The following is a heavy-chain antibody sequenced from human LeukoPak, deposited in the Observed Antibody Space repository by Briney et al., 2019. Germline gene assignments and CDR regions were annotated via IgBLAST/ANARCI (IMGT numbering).Heavy chain of an antibody. CDR3: LGSRESAFDI. CDR1: GFTFSSYG. V-gene: IGHV3-33*01. Sequence: GGSLRLSCAASGFTFSSYGMHWVRQAPGKGLEWVTVIWYDGSNKYYADSVKGRFTISRDNSKSTLYLQMNSLRAEDTAVYYCLGSRESAFDIWGQGTMVTVSS. CDR2: IWYDGSNK. J-gene: IGHJ3*02. D-gene: IGHD3-10*01.